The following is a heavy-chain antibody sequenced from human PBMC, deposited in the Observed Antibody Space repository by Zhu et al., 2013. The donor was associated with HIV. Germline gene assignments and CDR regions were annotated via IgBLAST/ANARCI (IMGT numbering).Heavy chain of an antibody. CDR2: INHSGST. D-gene: IGHD4-17*01. Sequence: QVQLQQWGAGLLKPSGTLSLTCAVYGGSFSGYYWSWIRQPPGKGLEWIGEINHSGSTNYNPSLKSRVTISVDTSKNQFSLKLSSVTAADTAVYYCARGLGGSSVNLDHGDRHFDYWGQGPWSPSPQ. CDR3: ARGLGGSSVNLDHGDRHFDY. J-gene: IGHJ4*02. V-gene: IGHV4-34*01. CDR1: GGSFSGYY.